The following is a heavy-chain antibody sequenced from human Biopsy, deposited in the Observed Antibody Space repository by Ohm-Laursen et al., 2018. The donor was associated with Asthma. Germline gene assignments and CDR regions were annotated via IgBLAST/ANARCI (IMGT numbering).Heavy chain of an antibody. CDR2: IYSGGTS. Sequence: SLRLSCSASGFAVSRDYMFWVRQAPGKGLEWVSVIYSGGTSHTADSVRGRFTISRDYSKNTLYLQMHSLRAEDTAVYYCARGDSSNWSHYYFDYWGQGTLVTFS. V-gene: IGHV3-53*01. CDR1: GFAVSRDY. J-gene: IGHJ4*02. CDR3: ARGDSSNWSHYYFDY. D-gene: IGHD3-22*01.